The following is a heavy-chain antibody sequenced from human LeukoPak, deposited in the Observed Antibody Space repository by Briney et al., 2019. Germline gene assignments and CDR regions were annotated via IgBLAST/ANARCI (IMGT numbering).Heavy chain of an antibody. Sequence: GGSLRLSCAASGFTFSSYWMHWVRQAPGKGLVWVSRINSDGSSTSYADSVKGRFTISRDNAKNTLYLQMNSLRAEDTPVYDCARWRVSNGWNGFEAFDIWGQGTMVTVSS. J-gene: IGHJ3*02. D-gene: IGHD1-1*01. CDR3: ARWRVSNGWNGFEAFDI. CDR2: INSDGSST. CDR1: GFTFSSYW. V-gene: IGHV3-74*01.